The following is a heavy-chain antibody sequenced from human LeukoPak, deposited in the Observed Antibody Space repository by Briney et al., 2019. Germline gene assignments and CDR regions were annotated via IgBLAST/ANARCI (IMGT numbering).Heavy chain of an antibody. Sequence: GRSLRLSCAASGFTFSSYAMHWVRQAPGKGLEWVAVISYDGSNKYYADSVKGRFTISRDNAKNSLYLQMNSLRAEDTAVYYCARVDYGSGSYDYWGQGTLVTVSS. CDR2: ISYDGSNK. CDR1: GFTFSSYA. J-gene: IGHJ4*02. V-gene: IGHV3-30-3*01. CDR3: ARVDYGSGSYDY. D-gene: IGHD3-10*01.